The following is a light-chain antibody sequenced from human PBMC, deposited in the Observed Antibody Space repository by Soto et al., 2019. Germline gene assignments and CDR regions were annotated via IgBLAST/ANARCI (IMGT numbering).Light chain of an antibody. CDR1: SSDVGSYNL. Sequence: QSVLTQPASVSGSPGQSIAISCTGTSSDVGSYNLVSWYQQRPGKAPKLMIYEDTKRPSGVSDRFSGSKSGNTASLTISELQAEDEADYYCCSYATSSTYVFGTGTKVTVL. CDR3: CSYATSSTYV. CDR2: EDT. J-gene: IGLJ1*01. V-gene: IGLV2-23*01.